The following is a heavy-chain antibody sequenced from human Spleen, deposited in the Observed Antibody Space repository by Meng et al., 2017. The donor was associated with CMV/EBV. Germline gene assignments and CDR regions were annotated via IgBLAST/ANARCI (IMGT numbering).Heavy chain of an antibody. CDR3: ANTGYYYDSSGYFSDI. J-gene: IGHJ3*02. Sequence: GESLKISCEASGFTFSSYWMTWVRQAPGKGLEWVAFIRYDGSNKYYADSVKGRFTISRDNSKNTLYLQMNSLRAEDTAVYYCANTGYYYDSSGYFSDIWGQGTMVTVSS. CDR2: IRYDGSNK. D-gene: IGHD3-22*01. V-gene: IGHV3-30*02. CDR1: GFTFSSYW.